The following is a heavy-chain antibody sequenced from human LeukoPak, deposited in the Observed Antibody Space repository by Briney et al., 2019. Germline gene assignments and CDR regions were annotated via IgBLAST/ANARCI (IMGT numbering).Heavy chain of an antibody. CDR3: VKWGDYDVLTGYYDPDY. Sequence: PGASLRLSCAASGFTFSNYAMSWVRQAPGKGLEWVSAITGSGGGTYYADSVKGRFTISRENSKNTLYLQVNSLRAEDTAVYYCVKWGDYDVLTGYYDPDYWGQGSLVTVFS. V-gene: IGHV3-23*01. J-gene: IGHJ4*02. CDR2: ITGSGGGT. D-gene: IGHD3-9*01. CDR1: GFTFSNYA.